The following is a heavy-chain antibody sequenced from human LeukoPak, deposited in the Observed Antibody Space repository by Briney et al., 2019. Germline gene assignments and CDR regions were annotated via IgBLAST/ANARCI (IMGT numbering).Heavy chain of an antibody. J-gene: IGHJ4*02. CDR3: ARSSTVTTYPRFDY. CDR1: GGSFSGYY. Sequence: SDTLSLTCAVYGGSFSGYYWSWLRQPPGKGLEWLGEINHSGSTNYNPPLKSRVTISVETSKNQFSLKLSPVTAADTAVYYCARSSTVTTYPRFDYWGQGTLVTVSS. V-gene: IGHV4-34*01. CDR2: INHSGST. D-gene: IGHD4-17*01.